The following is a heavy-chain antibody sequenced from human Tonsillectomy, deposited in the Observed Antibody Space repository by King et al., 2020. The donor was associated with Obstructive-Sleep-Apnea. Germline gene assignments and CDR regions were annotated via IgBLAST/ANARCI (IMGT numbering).Heavy chain of an antibody. J-gene: IGHJ4*02. D-gene: IGHD2-15*01. V-gene: IGHV4-39*01. CDR1: GGSISSSSYY. CDR2: IYYSGST. CDR3: ARHSPPGGYCSGGSCYGYFDY. Sequence: QLQESGPGLVKPSETLSLTCTVSGGSISSSSYYWGWIRQPPGKGLEWIGSIYYSGSTYYNPSLKSRVTISVDTSKNQFSLKLSSVTAADTAVVYCARHSPPGGYCSGGSCYGYFDYWGQGTLVTVSS.